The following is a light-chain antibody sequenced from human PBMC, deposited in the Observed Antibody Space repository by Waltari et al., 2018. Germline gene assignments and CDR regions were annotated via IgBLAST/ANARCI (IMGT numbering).Light chain of an antibody. V-gene: IGKV3-15*01. CDR2: GAS. Sequence: EIVMTQSPATLSVSPGERATLSCRASQGTSSYLAWYQQEPGQTPRLLIYGASTRATGIPARFSGSGSWTEFTLTISTLQSEDFALYYCQQYNSWPLTFGGGTKVEIK. CDR3: QQYNSWPLT. J-gene: IGKJ4*01. CDR1: QGTSSY.